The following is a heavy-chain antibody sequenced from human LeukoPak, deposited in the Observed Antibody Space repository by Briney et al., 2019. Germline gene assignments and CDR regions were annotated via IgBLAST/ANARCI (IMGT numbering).Heavy chain of an antibody. CDR1: GLTFTNTW. CDR3: ATDGYSGYEGLYDY. V-gene: IGHV3-15*01. CDR2: IKSKTDGGTK. J-gene: IGHJ4*02. Sequence: YPGRSLRLSCVVSGLTFTNTWISWVRQPPRKLSEWVGRIKSKTDGGTKDYAAPVKGRFIISRDDPKDKLYLQMNRLKTEDTAVYYCATDGYSGYEGLYDYWGQGTLVTVSS. D-gene: IGHD5-12*01.